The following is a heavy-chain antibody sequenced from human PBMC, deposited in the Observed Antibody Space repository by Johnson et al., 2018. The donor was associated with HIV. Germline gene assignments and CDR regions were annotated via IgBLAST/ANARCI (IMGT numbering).Heavy chain of an antibody. CDR2: ISGSGGST. Sequence: EVQLVESGGGVVRPGGSLRLSCAASGFTFSSSAMSWVRQAPGKGLEWVSAISGSGGSTYYADSVKGRFTISRDNSKNTLYLQMNSLRAEDTAVYYCARFLGYYDSGGNYFGDAFDVWGQGTMVTVSS. CDR3: ARFLGYYDSGGNYFGDAFDV. V-gene: IGHV3-23*04. D-gene: IGHD3-22*01. J-gene: IGHJ3*01. CDR1: GFTFSSSA.